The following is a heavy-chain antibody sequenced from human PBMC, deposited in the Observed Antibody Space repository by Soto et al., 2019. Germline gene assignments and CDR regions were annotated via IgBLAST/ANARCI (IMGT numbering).Heavy chain of an antibody. Sequence: PGGARRLSCAVSGFTFSSNWMSWFRQAPGKGREWVANIKQDGSEKYYVHSVKCRLTISRDNAKNSLYLQMNSLGAEDTAVYYCAXGAIVVEDNFYFFGLDVWGQGTTVTVSS. V-gene: IGHV3-7*01. CDR2: IKQDGSEK. D-gene: IGHD2-2*01. CDR3: AXGAIVVEDNFYFFGLDV. CDR1: GFTFSSNW. J-gene: IGHJ6*02.